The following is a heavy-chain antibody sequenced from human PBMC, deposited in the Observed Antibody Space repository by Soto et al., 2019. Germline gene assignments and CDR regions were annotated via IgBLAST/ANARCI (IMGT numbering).Heavy chain of an antibody. CDR3: ARRELGDTGLPDGMDV. CDR2: IDPSDSYT. Sequence: PGESLKISCKGSGYSFTSYWISWVRQMPGKGLEWMGRIDPSDSYTNYSPSFQGHVTISADKSISTAYLQWSSLKASDTAMYYCARRELGDTGLPDGMDVWGQGTTVTVSS. V-gene: IGHV5-10-1*01. J-gene: IGHJ6*02. D-gene: IGHD1-7*01. CDR1: GYSFTSYW.